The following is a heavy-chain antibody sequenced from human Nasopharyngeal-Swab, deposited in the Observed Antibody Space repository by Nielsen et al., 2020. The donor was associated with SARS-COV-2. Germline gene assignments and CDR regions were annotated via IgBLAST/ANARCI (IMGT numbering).Heavy chain of an antibody. CDR1: GYTFTSYA. Sequence: ASVKVSCKASGYTFTSYAMHWVRQAPGQRLEWMGWINAGNGNTKYSQKFQGRVTITRDTSASTAYMELSGLRSEDTAVYYCARDPVWFGELTSYYYYGMDVWGQGTTVTVSS. CDR2: INAGNGNT. CDR3: ARDPVWFGELTSYYYYGMDV. J-gene: IGHJ6*02. V-gene: IGHV1-3*01. D-gene: IGHD3-10*01.